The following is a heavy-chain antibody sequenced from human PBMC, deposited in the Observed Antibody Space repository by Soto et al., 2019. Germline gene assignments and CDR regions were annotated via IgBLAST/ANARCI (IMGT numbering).Heavy chain of an antibody. Sequence: EVQVVESGGGWVQPGGSLRLSCAASGFTFSNYWMTWVRQAPGKGLEWVANIKQDGSRKNYVDSVEGRFTISRDNAENSLYLQMNSLRVEDTAVYYCMRDLSPWNGGVWYAAFDIWGQGTMVTVSS. CDR1: GFTFSNYW. D-gene: IGHD2-8*02. CDR2: IKQDGSRK. J-gene: IGHJ3*02. V-gene: IGHV3-7*01. CDR3: MRDLSPWNGGVWYAAFDI.